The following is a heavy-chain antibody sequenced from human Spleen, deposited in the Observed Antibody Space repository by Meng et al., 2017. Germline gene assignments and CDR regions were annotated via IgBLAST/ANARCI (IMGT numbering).Heavy chain of an antibody. CDR3: ASGILTGYSSYYYYYGMDV. J-gene: IGHJ6*02. D-gene: IGHD3-9*01. V-gene: IGHV3-33*01. CDR1: GFTFSNYA. Sequence: GGSLRLSCAASGFTFSNYAIHWVRQAPGKGLEWVAVIWYDGTTKYYADSVKGQFTISRDNSKNTVYLQMNSLRAEDTAVYYCASGILTGYSSYYYYYGMDVWGQGTTVTVSS. CDR2: IWYDGTTK.